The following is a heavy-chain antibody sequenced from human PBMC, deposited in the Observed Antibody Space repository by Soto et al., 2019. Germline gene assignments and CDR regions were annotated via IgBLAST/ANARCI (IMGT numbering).Heavy chain of an antibody. CDR3: ARHAFKSNWSAWWFDA. V-gene: IGHV4-39*01. CDR2: IYYSGTT. Sequence: QLQLQESGPGLVKPSETLSLTCNISGGSISSFNHYWAWIRQSPGKGLEWIATIYYSGTTYYNPSLNIRATIFIATSNNQFSLKINSVTAADTAVYFCARHAFKSNWSAWWFDAWGQGSLVSV. CDR1: GGSISSFNHY. J-gene: IGHJ5*02. D-gene: IGHD6-13*01.